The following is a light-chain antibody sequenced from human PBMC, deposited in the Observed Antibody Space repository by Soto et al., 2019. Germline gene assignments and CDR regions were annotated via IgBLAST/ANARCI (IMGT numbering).Light chain of an antibody. V-gene: IGKV4-1*01. CDR3: QQYYSTPYT. CDR1: QSVLYSSNNKNY. J-gene: IGKJ2*01. Sequence: DIVMTQSPDSLAVSLGERATINCKSSQSVLYSSNNKNYLAWYQQKPGPPPKLLIYWASTRESGVPDRFSGSGSWTDFILTISSLQAEDVAVYYCQQYYSTPYTFGQGTKLEIK. CDR2: WAS.